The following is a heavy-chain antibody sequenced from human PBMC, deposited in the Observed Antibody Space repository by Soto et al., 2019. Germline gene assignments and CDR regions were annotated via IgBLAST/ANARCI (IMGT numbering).Heavy chain of an antibody. CDR1: GFTFSSYS. V-gene: IGHV3-48*01. J-gene: IGHJ5*02. CDR3: ARVNYDILTESNWFDP. Sequence: GGSLRLSCAASGFTFSSYSMNWVRQAPGKGLEWVSYISSSSSTIYYADSVKGRFTISRDNAKNSLYLQMNSLRAEDTAVYYCARVNYDILTESNWFDPWGQGTLVTVSS. D-gene: IGHD3-9*01. CDR2: ISSSSSTI.